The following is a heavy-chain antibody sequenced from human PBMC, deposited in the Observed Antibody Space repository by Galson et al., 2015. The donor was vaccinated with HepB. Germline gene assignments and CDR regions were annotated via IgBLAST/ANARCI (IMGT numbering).Heavy chain of an antibody. D-gene: IGHD2-2*01. CDR3: AKADSTRAGTGDYFDS. Sequence: SLRLSCAASGFTFTNFAMNWVRQAPGKGLEWVSAISYSGGSTLYADSVRGRFTISRDNPKNMVFLQTNSLRPEDTALYYCAKADSTRAGTGDYFDSWGQGTLVTVSS. J-gene: IGHJ4*02. CDR1: GFTFTNFA. CDR2: ISYSGGST. V-gene: IGHV3-23*01.